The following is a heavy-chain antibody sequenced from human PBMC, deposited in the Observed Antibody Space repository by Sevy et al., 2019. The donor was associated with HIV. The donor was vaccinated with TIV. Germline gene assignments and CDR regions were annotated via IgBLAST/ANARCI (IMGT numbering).Heavy chain of an antibody. V-gene: IGHV3-30-3*01. CDR2: ISYDGSNK. J-gene: IGHJ4*02. CDR1: GFTFSSYA. CDR3: ARSRGVVRAHFDY. Sequence: GGSLRLSCAASGFTFSSYAMHWVRQAPGKGLEWVAVISYDGSNKYYAVSVKGRFTISRDNSKNTLYLQMNSLRAEDTAVYYCARSRGVVRAHFDYWGQGTLVTVSS. D-gene: IGHD2-15*01.